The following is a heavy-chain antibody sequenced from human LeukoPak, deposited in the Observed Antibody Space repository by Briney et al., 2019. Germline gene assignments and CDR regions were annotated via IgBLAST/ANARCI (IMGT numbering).Heavy chain of an antibody. CDR2: IYSGGST. J-gene: IGHJ4*02. CDR1: GFTVSSNY. CDR3: ARGGGGYSSGWYLFDY. D-gene: IGHD6-19*01. Sequence: GGSLRLSCAASGFTVSSNYMSWVRQAPGKGLEWVSVIYSGGSTYYADSVKGRFTISRDNSKNTLYLQMNSLRAEDTAVYYCARGGGGYSSGWYLFDYWGQGTLVTVSS. V-gene: IGHV3-66*01.